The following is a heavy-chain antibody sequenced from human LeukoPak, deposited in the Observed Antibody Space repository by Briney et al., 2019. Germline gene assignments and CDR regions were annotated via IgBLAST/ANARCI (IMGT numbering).Heavy chain of an antibody. CDR1: GFTFSSYG. V-gene: IGHV3-33*01. J-gene: IGHJ4*02. D-gene: IGHD4-17*01. CDR3: ARDKHGEFDY. CDR2: IWYDGSNK. Sequence: GGSLRLSCAASGFTFSSYGMHGVRRAPGKGLEWGAVIWYDGSNKYYADSVKGRFTISRDNSKNTLYLQMNSLRAEDTAVYYCARDKHGEFDYWGQGTLVTVSS.